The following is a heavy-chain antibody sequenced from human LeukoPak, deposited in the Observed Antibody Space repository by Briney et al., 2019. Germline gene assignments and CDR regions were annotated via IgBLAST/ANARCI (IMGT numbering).Heavy chain of an antibody. CDR3: ARYPDNWNYADINWFDP. Sequence: SVKVSCKASGGTFSSYAISWVRQAPGQGLEWMGGIIPIFGTANYAQKFRGRVTITADESTSTAYMELSSLRSEDTAVYYCARYPDNWNYADINWFDPWGQGTLVTVSS. V-gene: IGHV1-69*01. CDR2: IIPIFGTA. D-gene: IGHD1-7*01. CDR1: GGTFSSYA. J-gene: IGHJ5*02.